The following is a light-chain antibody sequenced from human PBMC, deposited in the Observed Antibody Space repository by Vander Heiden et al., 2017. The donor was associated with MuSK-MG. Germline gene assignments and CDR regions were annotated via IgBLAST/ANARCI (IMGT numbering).Light chain of an antibody. CDR2: GNS. J-gene: IGLJ1*01. CDR3: QSYDSSLSAYV. V-gene: IGLV1-40*01. Sequence: HSVLTPPPSVSGAPGPRVTLSCTGSSSNIGAGYDVHWYQQLPGTAPKLLIYGNSNRPSGVPDRFSGSKSGTSASLAITGLQAEDEADYYCQSYDSSLSAYVFGTGTKVTVL. CDR1: SSNIGAGYD.